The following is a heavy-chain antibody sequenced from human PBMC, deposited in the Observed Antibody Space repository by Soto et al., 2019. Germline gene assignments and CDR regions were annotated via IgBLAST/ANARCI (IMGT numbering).Heavy chain of an antibody. V-gene: IGHV4-4*02. CDR3: ARDSSESVAGTKGDY. J-gene: IGHJ4*02. Sequence: SETLSLTCAVSGGSINSSNWWSWVRQPPGKGLEWIGEIYHSGSNNYNPSLKSRVTISVEKSKNQFSLKLSSVTAADTAVYYRARDSSESVAGTKGDYWGQGTLVTVSS. D-gene: IGHD6-19*01. CDR1: GGSINSSNW. CDR2: IYHSGSN.